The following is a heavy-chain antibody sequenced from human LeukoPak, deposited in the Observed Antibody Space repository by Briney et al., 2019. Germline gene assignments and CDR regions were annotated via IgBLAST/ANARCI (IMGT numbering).Heavy chain of an antibody. CDR2: MNPNSGNT. V-gene: IGHV1-8*01. CDR1: GYTFTSYD. Sequence: ASVKVSCKASGYTFTSYDINWVRQAPGQGLEWMGWMNPNSGNTGYAQKFQGRVTMTRNTSISTAYMELSSLRSEDTAVYYCARLRRCSSTSCYGAVDYWGQGTRVTVSS. CDR3: ARLRRCSSTSCYGAVDY. J-gene: IGHJ4*02. D-gene: IGHD2-2*01.